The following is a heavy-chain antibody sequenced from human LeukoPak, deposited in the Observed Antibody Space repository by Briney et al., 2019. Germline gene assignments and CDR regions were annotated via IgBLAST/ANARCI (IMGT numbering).Heavy chain of an antibody. Sequence: PGGSLRLSCAASGFTFSSYGMHWVRQAPGKGLEWVAVIWYDGSNKYYADSVKGRFTISRDTSKNTLYLQMNSPRAEDTAVYFCARDWSTTEGFVWGQGTLVTVSS. CDR3: ARDWSTTEGFV. CDR1: GFTFSSYG. J-gene: IGHJ4*02. V-gene: IGHV3-33*01. CDR2: IWYDGSNK. D-gene: IGHD3-3*01.